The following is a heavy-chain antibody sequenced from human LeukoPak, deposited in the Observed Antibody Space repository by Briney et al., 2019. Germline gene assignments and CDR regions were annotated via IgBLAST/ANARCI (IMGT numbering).Heavy chain of an antibody. CDR1: GCSISSGGYY. CDR3: VRGFDGHNAFDI. Sequence: SETLSLTCTVSGCSISSGGYYWSWIRQHPGKGLEWIGYIYYSGSTYYNPSLKSRVTISVDTTKNQFSLKLSSVTAADTAVYSCVRGFDGHNAFDIWGQGTMVTVSS. CDR2: IYYSGST. V-gene: IGHV4-31*03. J-gene: IGHJ3*02. D-gene: IGHD3-9*01.